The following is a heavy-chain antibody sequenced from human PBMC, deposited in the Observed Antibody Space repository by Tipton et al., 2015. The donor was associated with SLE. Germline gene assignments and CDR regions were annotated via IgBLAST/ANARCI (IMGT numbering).Heavy chain of an antibody. Sequence: QLVQSGPEVKKIGASVKVSCKASRYSFTNYAIHWVRQAPGQRLEWIGWISGGVGNTKYSQKLQGRVTITRDTSASTIYMELRSLRSEDTAVYYCARVSEMTTVDSFFDSWGQGTLVTVSS. J-gene: IGHJ4*02. V-gene: IGHV1-3*01. CDR3: ARVSEMTTVDSFFDS. CDR2: ISGGVGNT. D-gene: IGHD4-11*01. CDR1: RYSFTNYA.